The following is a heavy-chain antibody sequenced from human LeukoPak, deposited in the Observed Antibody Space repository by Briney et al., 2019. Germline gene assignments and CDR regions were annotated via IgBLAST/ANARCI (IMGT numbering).Heavy chain of an antibody. D-gene: IGHD6-13*01. J-gene: IGHJ4*02. CDR3: DTIVAGATRYYYFEY. CDR2: INADTGIT. Sequence: GASVKVSCKISGNTFTGYYMHWVRQAPGQGLEWMGWINADTGITNYAQKFQDRVTMTRDTSISTAYMELSRLKSDDTAVYYCDTIVAGATRYYYFEYWGQGTLVTVSS. CDR1: GNTFTGYY. V-gene: IGHV1-2*02.